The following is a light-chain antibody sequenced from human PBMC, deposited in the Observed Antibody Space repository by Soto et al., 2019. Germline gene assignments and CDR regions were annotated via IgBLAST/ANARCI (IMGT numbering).Light chain of an antibody. CDR1: QSVSNNY. V-gene: IGKV3-20*01. CDR3: QQYGNSPQT. J-gene: IGKJ1*01. CDR2: GAS. Sequence: EIVLTQSPATLSLSPGERATLSCRASQSVSNNYLAWYQQKPGQAPRLLIYGASNRATGIPNRFSGSGSGTDFTLTISRLEPEDFAVYYCQQYGNSPQTFGQGTKVDIK.